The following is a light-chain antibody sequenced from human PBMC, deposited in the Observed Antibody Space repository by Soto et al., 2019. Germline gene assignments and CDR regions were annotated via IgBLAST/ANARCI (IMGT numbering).Light chain of an antibody. Sequence: EVLMTQSPDILSVSPGDTAILSCRASQSVASALAWYQQRPGQPPRVIMYGASVRSTGLPDRFSGSGSGTEFTLTISSLQSEDFAVYFCQNYKYWPYTFGQRTKLEIK. J-gene: IGKJ2*01. CDR2: GAS. V-gene: IGKV3-15*01. CDR1: QSVASA. CDR3: QNYKYWPYT.